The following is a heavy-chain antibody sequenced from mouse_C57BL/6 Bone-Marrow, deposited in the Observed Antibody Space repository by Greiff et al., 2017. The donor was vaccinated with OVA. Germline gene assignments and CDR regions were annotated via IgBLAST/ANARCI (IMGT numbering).Heavy chain of an antibody. CDR1: GFTFSSYA. D-gene: IGHD1-1*01. CDR2: ISDGGSYT. V-gene: IGHV5-4*01. Sequence: EVQGVESGGGLVKPGGSLKLSCAASGFTFSSYAMSWVRQTPEKRLEWVATISDGGSYTYYPDNVKGRFTISRDNAKNNLYLQMSHLKSEDTAMYYCAREGYGSSGMAYWGQGTLVTVSA. CDR3: AREGYGSSGMAY. J-gene: IGHJ3*01.